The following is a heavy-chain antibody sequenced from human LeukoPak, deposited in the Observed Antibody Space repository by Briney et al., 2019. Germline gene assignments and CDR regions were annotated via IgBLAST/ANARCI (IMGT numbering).Heavy chain of an antibody. Sequence: GGSLRLACAASGFTFNTYSMNWVRQAPGKGLEWVSYISSSSSTIYYADSVKGRFTISRDNAKNSLYLQMNSLRDEDTAVYYCASGKTTFDHWGQGTLVTVSS. CDR1: GFTFNTYS. CDR3: ASGKTTFDH. J-gene: IGHJ4*02. D-gene: IGHD1-1*01. CDR2: ISSSSSTI. V-gene: IGHV3-48*02.